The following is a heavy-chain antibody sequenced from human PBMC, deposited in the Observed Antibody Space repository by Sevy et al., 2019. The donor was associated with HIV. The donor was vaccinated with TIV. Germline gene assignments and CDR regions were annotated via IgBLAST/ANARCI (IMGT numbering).Heavy chain of an antibody. D-gene: IGHD3-16*01. CDR1: GGSISSTRHY. CDR3: ARHPLGNWFDL. V-gene: IGHV4-39*01. CDR2: RFYSGGA. J-gene: IGHJ5*02. Sequence: SETLSLTCNVSGGSISSTRHYWGWVRQSPGKTLEWIGSRFYSGGAYYNPSLQSRVTMSVDTSKNQFSPTVSSVTAADTAIYYCARHPLGNWFDLWGQGIQVTVSS.